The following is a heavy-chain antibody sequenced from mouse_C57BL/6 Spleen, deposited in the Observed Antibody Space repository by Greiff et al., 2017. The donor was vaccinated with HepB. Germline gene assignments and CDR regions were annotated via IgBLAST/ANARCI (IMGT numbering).Heavy chain of an antibody. Sequence: VQLQQSGPELVKPGASVKISCKASGYTFTDYYMNWVKQSHGKSLEWIGDINPNNGGTSYNQKFKGKATLTVDKSSSTAYMELRSLTSEDSAVYYCARNILYWYFDVWGTGTTVTVSS. CDR2: INPNNGGT. J-gene: IGHJ1*03. V-gene: IGHV1-26*01. CDR3: ARNILYWYFDV. CDR1: GYTFTDYY.